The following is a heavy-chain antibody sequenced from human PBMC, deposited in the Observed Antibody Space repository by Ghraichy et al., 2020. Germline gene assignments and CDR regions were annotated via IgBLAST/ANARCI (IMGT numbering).Heavy chain of an antibody. Sequence: GGSLRLSCAASGFTFSSYAMSWVRQAPGKGLEWVSHISGGGVGTYYADSVKGRFTISRDNSKNTMYLQMNSLRAEDTAVDYCAKERGSGWYSIRLDSFDIWGQGTMVTVSS. J-gene: IGHJ3*02. V-gene: IGHV3-23*01. CDR1: GFTFSSYA. CDR3: AKERGSGWYSIRLDSFDI. CDR2: ISGGGVGT. D-gene: IGHD6-19*01.